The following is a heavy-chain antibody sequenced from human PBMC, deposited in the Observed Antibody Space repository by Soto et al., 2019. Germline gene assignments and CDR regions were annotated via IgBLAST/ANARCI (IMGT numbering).Heavy chain of an antibody. J-gene: IGHJ4*02. CDR2: IKSKTDGGTT. V-gene: IGHV3-15*07. Sequence: EVQLVESGGGLVKPGGSLRLSCAASGFTFSNAWMNWVRQAPGKGVEWVGRIKSKTDGGTTDYAAPVKGRFTISRDDSKNTLYLQMNSLKTEDTAVYYCTTDELRYFDWLSSPGGDYWGQGTLVTVSS. CDR3: TTDELRYFDWLSSPGGDY. CDR1: GFTFSNAW. D-gene: IGHD3-9*01.